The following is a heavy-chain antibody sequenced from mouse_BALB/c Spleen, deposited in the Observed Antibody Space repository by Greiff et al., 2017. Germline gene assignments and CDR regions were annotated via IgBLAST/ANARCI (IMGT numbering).Heavy chain of an antibody. V-gene: IGHV1-67*01. CDR2: ISTYYGNT. J-gene: IGHJ3*01. CDR1: GYTFTDYA. D-gene: IGHD2-14*01. CDR3: ARDYRYDWFAY. Sequence: VQLQQSGPELVRPGVSVKISCKGSGYTFTDYAMHWVKQSHAKSLEWIGVISTYYGNTNYNQKFTGKATMTVDKSSSTAYMELARLTSEDSAIYYCARDYRYDWFAYWGQGTLVTVSA.